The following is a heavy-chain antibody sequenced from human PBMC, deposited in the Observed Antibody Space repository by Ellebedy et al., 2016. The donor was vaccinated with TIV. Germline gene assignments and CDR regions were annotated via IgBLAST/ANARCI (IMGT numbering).Heavy chain of an antibody. Sequence: GESLKISXAASGFTFSTYAMNWVRQAPGKGLEWISTIFGSGSSTYYADSVKGRFTISRDNSQNTLYLQMNSLRPEDTAIYYCAKRFHGDYDGGHWGQGTLVTVSS. V-gene: IGHV3-23*01. J-gene: IGHJ4*02. CDR1: GFTFSTYA. CDR2: IFGSGSST. CDR3: AKRFHGDYDGGH. D-gene: IGHD4-17*01.